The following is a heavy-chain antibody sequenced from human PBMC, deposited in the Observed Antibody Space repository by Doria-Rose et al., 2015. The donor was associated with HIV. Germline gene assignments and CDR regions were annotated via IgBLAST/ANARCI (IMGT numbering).Heavy chain of an antibody. CDR2: IFSDDER. CDR1: GVSLSSPGMG. D-gene: IGHD6-13*01. Sequence: QESGPVLVKTTETLTLTCTVSGVSLSSPGMGVSWIRQPPGKALEWLANIFSDDERSYNTSLKSRLTISRGTSKSQVVLTMTDMDPVDTATYYCARIKSSRWYHKYYFDFWGQGTLVIVPA. J-gene: IGHJ4*02. CDR3: ARIKSSRWYHKYYFDF. V-gene: IGHV2-26*01.